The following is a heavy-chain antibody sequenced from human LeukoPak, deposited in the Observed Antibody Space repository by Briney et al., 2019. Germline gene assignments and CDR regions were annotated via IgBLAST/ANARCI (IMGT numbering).Heavy chain of an antibody. D-gene: IGHD3-10*01. Sequence: PSETLSLTCTVSGGSISNYYWNWIRQPPGKGLEWIGYIYYTGSTNYNPSLKSRVTMSVDTSKNQFSLKLSSVTAADTAVYYCARYNFYGSGSYYDAFDIWGQGTMVTVSS. CDR3: ARYNFYGSGSYYDAFDI. CDR1: GGSISNYY. V-gene: IGHV4-59*12. CDR2: IYYTGST. J-gene: IGHJ3*02.